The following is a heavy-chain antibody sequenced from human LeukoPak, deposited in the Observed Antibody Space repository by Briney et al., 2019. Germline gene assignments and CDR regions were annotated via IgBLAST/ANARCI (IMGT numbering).Heavy chain of an antibody. V-gene: IGHV3-21*01. D-gene: IGHD5-12*01. J-gene: IGHJ4*02. CDR1: GFTFSSYS. Sequence: AGGSLRLSCAASGFTFSSYSMNWVRQPLGRGLERVSSISSSSSYIYYADSVKGRFTISRDNAKNSLYLQMNSLRAEDTAVYYCARSSGGYDTPFDYWGQGTLVTVSS. CDR3: ARSSGGYDTPFDY. CDR2: ISSSSSYI.